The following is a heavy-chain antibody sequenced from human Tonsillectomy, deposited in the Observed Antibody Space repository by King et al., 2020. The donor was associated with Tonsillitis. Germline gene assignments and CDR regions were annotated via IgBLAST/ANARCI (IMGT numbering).Heavy chain of an antibody. J-gene: IGHJ3*02. CDR3: ARPLTVDYAFDI. V-gene: IGHV3-7*01. Sequence: VQLVESGGGLVQPGGSLRLSCAASGFTFSSYWMSWVRQAPGKGLEGVANIKQHGSDENYWDSLNGRFTISRDNAKNSLYLQMNIRRAEDTAVYYCARPLTVDYAFDIWGQGTTVTVSS. CDR1: GFTFSSYW. D-gene: IGHD3-3*01. CDR2: IKQHGSDE.